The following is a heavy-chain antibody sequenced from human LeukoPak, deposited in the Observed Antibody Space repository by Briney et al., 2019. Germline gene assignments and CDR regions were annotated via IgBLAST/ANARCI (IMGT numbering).Heavy chain of an antibody. J-gene: IGHJ4*02. CDR1: GFTFSSYG. V-gene: IGHV3-30*18. CDR3: AKDASSGWLRPFDY. D-gene: IGHD6-19*01. Sequence: PGRSLRLSCAASGFTFSSYGMHWVRQAPGKGLEWVAVISYDGSNKYYADSVKGRFTISRDNSKNTLYLQMNSLRAEDTAVYYCAKDASSGWLRPFDYWGQGTLVTVSS. CDR2: ISYDGSNK.